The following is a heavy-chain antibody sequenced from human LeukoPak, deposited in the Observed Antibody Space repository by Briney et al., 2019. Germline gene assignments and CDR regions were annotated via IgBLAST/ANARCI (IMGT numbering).Heavy chain of an antibody. CDR3: ARSLQLWNSNYFDY. Sequence: KTSETLSLTCAVSGYSISSGYYWGWIRQPPGKGLEWIGSIYHSGSTYYNPSLKSRVTISVDTSKNQFSLKLSSVTAADTAVYYCARSLQLWNSNYFDYWGQGTLVTVSS. V-gene: IGHV4-38-2*01. J-gene: IGHJ4*02. D-gene: IGHD5-18*01. CDR1: GYSISSGYY. CDR2: IYHSGST.